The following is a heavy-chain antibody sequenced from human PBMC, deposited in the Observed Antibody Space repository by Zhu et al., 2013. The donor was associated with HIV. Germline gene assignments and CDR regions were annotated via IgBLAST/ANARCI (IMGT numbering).Heavy chain of an antibody. V-gene: IGHV1-69*01. Sequence: QVQLVQSGAEVKKPGSSVKVSCKASGGTFSSYAISWVRQAPGQGLEWMGGIIPIFGTANYAQKFQGRVTITADESTSTAYMELSSLRSEDTAIYYCGRDSRISSGGAVSLLWSGHFGAKGTTGHRLL. D-gene: IGHD3-10*01. J-gene: IGHJ6*04. CDR2: IIPIFGTA. CDR1: GGTFSSYA. CDR3: GRDSRISSGGAVSLLWSGHF.